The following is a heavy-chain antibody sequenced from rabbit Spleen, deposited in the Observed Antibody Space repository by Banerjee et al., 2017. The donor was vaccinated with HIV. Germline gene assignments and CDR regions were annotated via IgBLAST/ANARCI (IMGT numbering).Heavy chain of an antibody. Sequence: QSLEESGGDLVKPGASLTLTCAASGFSFSSNDYICWVRQAPGKGLEWIACIGIGNIGNAYYASWAKGRFTISKTSSTTVTLEMTSLTAADTARYFCARDLVTIIGWNFNLWGPGTLVTVS. V-gene: IGHV1S40*01. D-gene: IGHD4-1*01. J-gene: IGHJ4*01. CDR1: GFSFSSNDY. CDR2: IGIGNIGNA. CDR3: ARDLVTIIGWNFNL.